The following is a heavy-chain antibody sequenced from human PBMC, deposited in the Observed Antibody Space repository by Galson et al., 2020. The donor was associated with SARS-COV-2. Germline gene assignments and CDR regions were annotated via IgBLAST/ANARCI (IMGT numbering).Heavy chain of an antibody. Sequence: GESLKISCAASGFTFSSYSMNWVRQAPGKGLEWVSSISSSSSYIYYADSVKGRFTISRDNAKNSLYLQMNSLRAEDTAVYYCARVEGTSSGWFDYWGQGTLVTVSS. D-gene: IGHD6-19*01. CDR3: ARVEGTSSGWFDY. V-gene: IGHV3-21*01. J-gene: IGHJ4*02. CDR1: GFTFSSYS. CDR2: ISSSSSYI.